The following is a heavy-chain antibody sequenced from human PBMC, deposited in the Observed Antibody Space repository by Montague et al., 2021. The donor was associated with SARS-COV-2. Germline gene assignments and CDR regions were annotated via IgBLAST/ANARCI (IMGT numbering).Heavy chain of an antibody. CDR2: RYQSGTT. Sequence: SETLSLTCGVSGFSISSGYYWGWIRQPPGKGLEWIGSRYQSGTTYYNPSLKRPVTILLDTSKNQFSLSLTSVTAADTAVYYCASSGVGIFDFSYFDSWGQGSLVIVSS. CDR3: ASSGVGIFDFSYFDS. CDR1: GFSISSGYY. J-gene: IGHJ4*02. V-gene: IGHV4-38-2*01. D-gene: IGHD3-3*01.